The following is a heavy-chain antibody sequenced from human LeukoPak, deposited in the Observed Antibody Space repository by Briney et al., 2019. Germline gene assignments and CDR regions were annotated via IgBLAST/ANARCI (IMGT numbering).Heavy chain of an antibody. CDR2: ISSSSSYI. CDR3: ARXLRWATSYFDY. D-gene: IGHD5-24*01. J-gene: IGHJ4*02. CDR1: GFTFSSYS. Sequence: GGSLRLSCAASGFTFSSYSMNWVRQAPGKGLEWVSSISSSSSYIYYADSVKGRFTISRDNAKNSLYLQMNSLRAEDTAVYYXARXLRWATSYFDYWGQGTLVTVSS. V-gene: IGHV3-21*01.